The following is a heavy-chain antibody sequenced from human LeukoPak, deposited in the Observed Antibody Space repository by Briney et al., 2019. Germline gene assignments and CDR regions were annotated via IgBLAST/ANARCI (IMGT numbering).Heavy chain of an antibody. D-gene: IGHD3-22*01. J-gene: IGHJ4*02. CDR3: ARESRTYYYDSSGYYFWDK. CDR1: GFTFSSYA. CDR2: IIPIFGTA. Sequence: GGSLRLSCAASGFTFSSYAISWVRQAPGQGLEWMGGIIPIFGTANYAQKFQGRVTITADESTSTAYMELSSLRSEDTAVYYCARESRTYYYDSSGYYFWDKWGQGTLVTVSS. V-gene: IGHV1-69*01.